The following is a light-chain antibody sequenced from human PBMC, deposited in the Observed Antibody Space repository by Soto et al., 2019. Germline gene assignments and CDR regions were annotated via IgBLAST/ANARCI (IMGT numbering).Light chain of an antibody. CDR2: DAS. V-gene: IGKV1-5*01. Sequence: DIQMTQSPSTLSASVGDRVTITCRASQSISSWLAWYQQKPGKAPKLLIYDASNLESGVPSRFSGSGSGTEFTLTISSLQPDDVATYYCQQYNTYLSFGQGTKVDI. CDR1: QSISSW. CDR3: QQYNTYLS. J-gene: IGKJ1*01.